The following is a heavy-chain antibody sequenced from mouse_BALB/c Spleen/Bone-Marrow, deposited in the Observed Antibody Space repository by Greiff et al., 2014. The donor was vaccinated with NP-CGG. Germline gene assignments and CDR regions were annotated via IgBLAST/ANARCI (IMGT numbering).Heavy chain of an antibody. J-gene: IGHJ3*01. Sequence: QVQLQQPGAELMKPGASVKISCKATGYTFSSYWIEWVKQRPGHGLEWIGEILPGSGSTNYNEKFKGKATFTADTSSNTAYMQLSSLTAEDSAAYYCARRVPFAYWGQGTLVTVSA. CDR3: ARRVPFAY. CDR2: ILPGSGST. CDR1: GYTFSSYW. V-gene: IGHV1-9*01.